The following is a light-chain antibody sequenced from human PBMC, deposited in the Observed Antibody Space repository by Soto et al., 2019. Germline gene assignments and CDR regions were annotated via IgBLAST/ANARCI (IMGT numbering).Light chain of an antibody. J-gene: IGKJ1*01. CDR1: QSISSN. CDR3: QQYNNWPPWT. CDR2: RAS. V-gene: IGKV3-15*01. Sequence: EIVMTQSPATLSVSPGERATLSCRASQSISSNLAWYQHKPGQAPRVLIYRASTRATGIPPRFSGSGSGTEFTLTISNLQSEGFAVYYCQQYNNWPPWTFGQGTKVEIK.